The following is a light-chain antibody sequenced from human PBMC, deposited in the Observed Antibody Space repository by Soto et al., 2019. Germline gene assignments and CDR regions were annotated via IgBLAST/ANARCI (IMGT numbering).Light chain of an antibody. Sequence: DIEMTQSPSSLSASVGDRVTMTCRASQGISNFLAWYQHKPGKVPKLLIYAASTLQSGVPSRFSGSGSETDFTLTISSLQPEDVATYYCQKYRSAPSLTFRGGTKVEIK. CDR3: QKYRSAPSLT. CDR2: AAS. CDR1: QGISNF. V-gene: IGKV1-27*01. J-gene: IGKJ4*01.